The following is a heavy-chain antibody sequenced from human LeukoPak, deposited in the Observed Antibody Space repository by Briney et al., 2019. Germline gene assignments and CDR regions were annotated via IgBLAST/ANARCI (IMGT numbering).Heavy chain of an antibody. V-gene: IGHV1-69*04. D-gene: IGHD3-9*01. CDR2: IIPILGIA. CDR3: ARAYRPYYDILTGYYYYGMDV. Sequence: SVKDSCKASGGTFSSYAISWVRQAPGQGLEWMGRIIPILGIANYAQKFQGRVTITADKSTSTAYMELSSLRSEDTAVYYCARAYRPYYDILTGYYYYGMDVWGQGTTVTVSS. J-gene: IGHJ6*02. CDR1: GGTFSSYA.